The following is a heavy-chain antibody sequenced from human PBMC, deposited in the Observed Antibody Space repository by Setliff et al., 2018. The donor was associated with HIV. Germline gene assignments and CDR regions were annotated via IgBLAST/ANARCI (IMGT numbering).Heavy chain of an antibody. D-gene: IGHD2-2*01. J-gene: IGHJ4*02. V-gene: IGHV4-34*01. Sequence: PSETLSLTCAVYGGPLSGHYWSWIRQPPGQGLEWIGETSHSGKTNYNPSLKSRVTISVDTSKNKFSLKLTSVTAADTAGYYCVTSSSWSSRLNFWGPGMLVTVSS. CDR1: GGPLSGHY. CDR3: VTSSSWSSRLNF. CDR2: TSHSGKT.